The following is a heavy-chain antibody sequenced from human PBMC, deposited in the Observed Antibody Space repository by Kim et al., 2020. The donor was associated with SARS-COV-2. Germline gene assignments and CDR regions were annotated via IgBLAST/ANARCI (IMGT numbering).Heavy chain of an antibody. Sequence: SVKVSCKASGGTFSSYAISWVRQAPGQGLEWMGGIIPIFGTANYAQKFQGRVTITADESTSTAYMELSSLRSEDTAVYYCARLQQLPHYYYYYMDVWGKGTTVTVSS. J-gene: IGHJ6*03. D-gene: IGHD6-13*01. CDR1: GGTFSSYA. CDR3: ARLQQLPHYYYYYMDV. CDR2: IIPIFGTA. V-gene: IGHV1-69*13.